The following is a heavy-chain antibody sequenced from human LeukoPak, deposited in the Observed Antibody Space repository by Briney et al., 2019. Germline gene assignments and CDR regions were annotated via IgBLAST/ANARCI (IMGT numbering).Heavy chain of an antibody. V-gene: IGHV3-21*01. J-gene: IGHJ1*01. CDR1: GFTFSSYS. CDR3: ATPAAGPGAEYSLY. D-gene: IGHD6-13*01. CDR2: IDFTSRYI. Sequence: GGSLRLSCAASGFTFSSYSMNWVRQAPGKGLEWVSSIDFTSRYIYNADSVKGRFTASRDNAKNSLDLQMNSLKVEDTAVYYCATPAAGPGAEYSLYWGQGTLVIVSS.